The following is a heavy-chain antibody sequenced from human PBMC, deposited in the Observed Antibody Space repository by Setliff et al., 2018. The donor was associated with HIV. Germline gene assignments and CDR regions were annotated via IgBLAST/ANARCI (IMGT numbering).Heavy chain of an antibody. V-gene: IGHV4-31*03. J-gene: IGHJ4*02. D-gene: IGHD5-18*01. CDR3: AAWGPRYSYAPYFFDS. CDR2: IYYSGSA. Sequence: LSLTCTVSGGSISSGGYYWSWIRQHPEKGLEWIGYIYYSGSANYSPSLKSRVTISVDASRNQFSLRLSSVAAADTAVYYCAAWGPRYSYAPYFFDSWGQGTLVTVSS. CDR1: GGSISSGGYY.